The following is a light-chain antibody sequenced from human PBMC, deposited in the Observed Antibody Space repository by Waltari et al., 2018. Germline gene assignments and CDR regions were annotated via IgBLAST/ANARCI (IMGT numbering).Light chain of an antibody. CDR1: SSDVGGYNH. CDR2: EVT. J-gene: IGLJ2*01. Sequence: QSALTQPASVSGSPGQSIPLSCPGTSSDVGGYNHVSWYQQQPGKAPKLLILEVTNRPSGISNRFSGSKSGNTASLTISGLQAEDEGEYYCSSFTTIGTLVVFGGGTKVTVL. CDR3: SSFTTIGTLVV. V-gene: IGLV2-14*01.